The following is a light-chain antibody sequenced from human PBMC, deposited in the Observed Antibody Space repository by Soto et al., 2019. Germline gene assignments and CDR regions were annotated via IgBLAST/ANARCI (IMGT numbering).Light chain of an antibody. CDR3: QQRSNWLLT. V-gene: IGKV3-11*01. J-gene: IGKJ4*01. CDR2: DAS. CDR1: QSVSSY. Sequence: EIVLTQSPATLSLSPGERATLSCRASQSVSSYLAWYQQKPGQAPRLLIYDASNRATGIPARFSGSGSGTDFTLTIRSLEPEDFAVYYCQQRSNWLLTFGGGTKVDIK.